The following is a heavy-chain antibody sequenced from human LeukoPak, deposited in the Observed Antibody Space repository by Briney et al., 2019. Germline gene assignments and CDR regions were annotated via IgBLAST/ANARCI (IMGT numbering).Heavy chain of an antibody. V-gene: IGHV3-30-3*01. CDR3: ARDPWGDIVVVPAAPSPLDY. J-gene: IGHJ4*02. CDR1: GFTVSSNY. CDR2: ISYDGSNK. D-gene: IGHD2-2*01. Sequence: GGSLRLSCAASGFTVSSNYMSWVRQAPGKGLEWVAVISYDGSNKYYADSVKGRFTISRDNSKNTLYLQMNSLRAEDTAVYYCARDPWGDIVVVPAAPSPLDYWGQGTLVTVSS.